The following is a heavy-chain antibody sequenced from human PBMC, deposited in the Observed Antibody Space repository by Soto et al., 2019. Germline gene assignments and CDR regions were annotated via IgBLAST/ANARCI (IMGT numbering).Heavy chain of an antibody. J-gene: IGHJ3*02. CDR1: SSSITSSSYY. Sequence: SETLSLTCTVSSSSITSSSYYWGWIRQPPGKGLDWIGSIYYSGSTYYNPSLKSRVTISVDTSKIQFSLKLSSVTAADTAVYYCARHEVPDGAFDIWGQGTMVT. CDR3: ARHEVPDGAFDI. V-gene: IGHV4-39*01. CDR2: IYYSGST.